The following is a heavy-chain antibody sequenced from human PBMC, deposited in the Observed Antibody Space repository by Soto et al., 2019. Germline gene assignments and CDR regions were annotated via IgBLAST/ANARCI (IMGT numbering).Heavy chain of an antibody. CDR1: GGTFSSYT. CDR2: IIPILGIA. Sequence: GASVKVSCTASGGTFSSYTISWVRQAPGQGLEWMGRIIPILGIANYAQKFQGRVTITADKSTSTAYMELSSLRSEDTAVYYCAAITSQDAFDIWGQGTMVTVSS. J-gene: IGHJ3*02. CDR3: AAITSQDAFDI. D-gene: IGHD3-16*01. V-gene: IGHV1-69*02.